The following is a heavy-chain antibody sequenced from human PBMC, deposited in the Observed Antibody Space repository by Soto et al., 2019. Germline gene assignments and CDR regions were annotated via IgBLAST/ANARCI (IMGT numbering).Heavy chain of an antibody. CDR3: ARAGSRGEMVTSSDYYYGMDV. CDR2: IYTSGST. D-gene: IGHD3-16*01. Sequence: QVQLQESGPGLVKPSETLSLTCTVSGGSISSYYWSWIRQPAGKGLEWIGRIYTSGSTSYNPSLKSRVTMSVDTSKNQFSLKLSSVTAADTAVYYCARAGSRGEMVTSSDYYYGMDVWGQGTTVTVSS. J-gene: IGHJ6*02. CDR1: GGSISSYY. V-gene: IGHV4-4*07.